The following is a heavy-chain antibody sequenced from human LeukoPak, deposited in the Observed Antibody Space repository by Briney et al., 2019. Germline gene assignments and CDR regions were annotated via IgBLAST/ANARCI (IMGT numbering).Heavy chain of an antibody. CDR3: ARDRGGTMVRGVLPMDV. V-gene: IGHV4-59*01. CDR2: IYYSGST. CDR1: GGSISSYY. D-gene: IGHD3-10*01. Sequence: SETLSLTCTVSGGSISSYYWSWIRQPPGKGLEWIGYIYYSGSTNYNPSLKSRVTISVDTSKNQFSLKLSSVTAADTAVYYCARDRGGTMVRGVLPMDVWGQGTTVTVSS. J-gene: IGHJ6*02.